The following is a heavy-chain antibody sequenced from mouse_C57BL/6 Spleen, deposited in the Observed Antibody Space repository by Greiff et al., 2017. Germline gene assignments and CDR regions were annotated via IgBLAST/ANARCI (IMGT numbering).Heavy chain of an antibody. CDR3: ARSWFYAMDY. Sequence: QVQLQQSGPELVKPGASVKISCKASGYSFTSYYIHWVKQRPGQGLEWIGWIYPGSGNTKYNEKFKGKATLTADTSSSTAYMQLSSLTSEDSAVYYCARSWFYAMDYWGQGTSVTVSS. J-gene: IGHJ4*01. CDR2: IYPGSGNT. V-gene: IGHV1-66*01. CDR1: GYSFTSYY. D-gene: IGHD2-2*01.